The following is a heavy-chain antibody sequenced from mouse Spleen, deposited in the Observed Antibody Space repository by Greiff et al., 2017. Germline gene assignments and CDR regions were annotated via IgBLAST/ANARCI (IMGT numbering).Heavy chain of an antibody. D-gene: IGHD2-10*01. CDR2: IFHGGGST. CDR1: GFTFTGYW. Sequence: QVQLKESGAELMKPGASVKLSCKASGFTFTGYWIDWVQQRPGQGLEWIGEIFHGGGSTYYPDNFKGRFTFTADTSSNTAYLQLSSLTSEDSAIYYCARKGAYYDAMDYWGQGTSVTVSS. V-gene: IGHV1-9*01. CDR3: ARKGAYYDAMDY. J-gene: IGHJ4*01.